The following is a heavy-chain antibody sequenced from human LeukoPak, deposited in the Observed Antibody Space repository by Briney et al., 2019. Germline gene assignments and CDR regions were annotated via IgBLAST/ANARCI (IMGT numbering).Heavy chain of an antibody. CDR3: ARTRPPAGDFDY. V-gene: IGHV4-39*01. CDR1: GGSISSSGYY. J-gene: IGHJ4*02. D-gene: IGHD2-2*01. Sequence: PSETLSLTCTVSGGSISSSGYYWGWIRQPPGKGLEWIGSIYYSGSTYYNPSLKSRVTISVDTSKNQFSLKLSSVTAADTAVYYCARTRPPAGDFDYWGQGTLVTVSS. CDR2: IYYSGST.